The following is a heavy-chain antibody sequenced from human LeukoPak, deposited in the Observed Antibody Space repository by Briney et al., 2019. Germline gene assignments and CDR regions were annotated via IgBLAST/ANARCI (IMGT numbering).Heavy chain of an antibody. CDR1: GFTVSSNH. CDR3: ASLRLVSGSYSDFDY. CDR2: ISPSGGTT. D-gene: IGHD1-26*01. V-gene: IGHV3-23*01. Sequence: PGGSLRLSCAASGFTVSSNHVSWVRQAPGRGLEWVSAISPSGGTTYYADSVKGRFTISRDNSKNTLYLQMNSLRAEDTAVYYCASLRLVSGSYSDFDYWAREPWSPSPQ. J-gene: IGHJ4*02.